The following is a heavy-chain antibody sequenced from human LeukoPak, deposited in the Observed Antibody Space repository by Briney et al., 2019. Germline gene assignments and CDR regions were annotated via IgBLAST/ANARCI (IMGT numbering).Heavy chain of an antibody. CDR2: ISSSGSTI. CDR3: ARVVVAATFDY. D-gene: IGHD2-15*01. CDR1: GFTFSDYY. V-gene: IGHV3-11*04. J-gene: IGHJ4*02. Sequence: PGGSLRLSCAASGFTFSDYYMSWIRQAPGKGLEWVSYISSSGSTIHYADSMKGRFTISRDNAKNSLYLQMNSLRAEDTAVYYCARVVVAATFDYWGQGTLVTVSS.